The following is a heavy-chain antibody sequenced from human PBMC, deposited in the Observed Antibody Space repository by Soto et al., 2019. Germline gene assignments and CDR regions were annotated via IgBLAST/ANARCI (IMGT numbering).Heavy chain of an antibody. CDR2: ISDDGSDK. Sequence: QVQLVESGGGVVQPGRSLRLSCAASGFTFSNYGMHWVRQAPGKGLEWVAVISDDGSDKYYADSVKGRFTLSRDNSKNTLYLQMSSLRPEDTSVYYCARDDGRLKGPLDIWGQGTMVTVSA. J-gene: IGHJ3*02. CDR1: GFTFSNYG. D-gene: IGHD2-15*01. V-gene: IGHV3-30*03. CDR3: ARDDGRLKGPLDI.